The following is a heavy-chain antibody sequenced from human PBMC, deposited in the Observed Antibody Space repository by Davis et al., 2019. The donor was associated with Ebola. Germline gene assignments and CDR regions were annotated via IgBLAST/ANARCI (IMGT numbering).Heavy chain of an antibody. CDR3: ARTTKTNIEASGLGFNSFDS. J-gene: IGHJ5*01. CDR1: GGSFTDYF. D-gene: IGHD4-17*01. Sequence: GSLRLSCAVYGGSFTDYFWSWIRQPPGKGLEWIGEIGHSGNTNYSPSLMSRVTISVDSSKSQFSLKLHSVTAADTAVYYCARTTKTNIEASGLGFNSFDSWGQGALVSVSS. CDR2: IGHSGNT. V-gene: IGHV4-34*01.